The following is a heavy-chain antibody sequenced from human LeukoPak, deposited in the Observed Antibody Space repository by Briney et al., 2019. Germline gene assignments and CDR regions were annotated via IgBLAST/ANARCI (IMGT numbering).Heavy chain of an antibody. CDR3: AKDSVDGPHYGMDV. CDR1: GFTFSSYG. D-gene: IGHD4-23*01. V-gene: IGHV3-30*18. Sequence: PGGSLRLSCAASGFTFSSYGMHWVRQAPGKGLEWVAVISYDGSNKYYADSVKGRFTISRDNSKNTLYLQMNSLRAEDTAVYYCAKDSVDGPHYGMDVWGQGTTVTVSS. CDR2: ISYDGSNK. J-gene: IGHJ6*02.